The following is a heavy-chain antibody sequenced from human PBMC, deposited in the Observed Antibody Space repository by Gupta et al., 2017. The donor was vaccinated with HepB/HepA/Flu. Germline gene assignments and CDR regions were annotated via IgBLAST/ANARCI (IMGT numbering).Heavy chain of an antibody. CDR2: ISAYNGNT. CDR1: GYTFTSYG. D-gene: IGHD3-10*01. V-gene: IGHV1-18*01. CDR3: ARDRRRGEDYYYGMDV. Sequence: QVQLVQSGAEVKKPGASVKLSCKASGYTFTSYGISGVRQAPGQGLEWMGWISAYNGNTNYAQKLQGRVTMTTDTSTSTAYMELRSLRSDDTAVYYCARDRRRGEDYYYGMDVWGQGTTVTVSS. J-gene: IGHJ6*02.